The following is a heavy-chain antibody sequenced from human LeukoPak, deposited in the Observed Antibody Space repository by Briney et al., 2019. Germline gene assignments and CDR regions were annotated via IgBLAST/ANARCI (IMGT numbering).Heavy chain of an antibody. CDR2: ISTTGSA. Sequence: SETLSLTCTVSGTSISRHYWSWLRQSAGLGLEWLGYISTTGSATYNPSLEGRVTMSEDTSQNQLSLTLSSVTAADTAVYFCARQDGLWVGDLGGWFDFWGQGIQVTVSS. CDR1: GTSISRHY. J-gene: IGHJ5*01. D-gene: IGHD3-10*01. CDR3: ARQDGLWVGDLGGWFDF. V-gene: IGHV4-4*09.